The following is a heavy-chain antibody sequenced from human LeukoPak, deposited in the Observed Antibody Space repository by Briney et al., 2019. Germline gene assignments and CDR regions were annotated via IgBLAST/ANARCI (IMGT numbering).Heavy chain of an antibody. CDR1: GFTVGSNY. V-gene: IGHV3-53*04. Sequence: GGSLRLSCAASGFTVGSNYMSWVRQAPGKGLEWVSVIYSGGSTYYADSVKGRFTISRHNSKNTLYLQMNSLRAEDTAVYYCARGGPHEVFDYWGQGTLVTVSS. CDR2: IYSGGST. J-gene: IGHJ4*02. CDR3: ARGGPHEVFDY.